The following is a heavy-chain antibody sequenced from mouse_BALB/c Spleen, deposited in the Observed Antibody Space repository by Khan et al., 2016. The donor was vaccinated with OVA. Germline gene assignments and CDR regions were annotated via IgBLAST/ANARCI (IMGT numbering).Heavy chain of an antibody. J-gene: IGHJ3*01. Sequence: EVQLQESGPGLVKPSLSLSLTCTVTGYSITSDYAWNWIRQFPGHKLEWMGYISYSGRTSYTPSLKSRISITRDTSKNQFFQQLNSVTTEDTATYFCVRGRAYWGQGTLVTVSA. V-gene: IGHV3-2*02. CDR3: VRGRAY. D-gene: IGHD3-3*01. CDR1: GYSITSDYA. CDR2: ISYSGRT.